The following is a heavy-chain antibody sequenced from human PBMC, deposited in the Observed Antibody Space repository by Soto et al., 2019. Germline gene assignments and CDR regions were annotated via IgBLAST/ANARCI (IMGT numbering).Heavy chain of an antibody. CDR3: ASGVIRSLAVDAFDI. J-gene: IGHJ3*02. Sequence: SETLSLTCTVSGGSISSSSYYWGWIRQPPGKGLEWIGSIYYSGSTYYNPSLKSRVTISVDTSKNQFSLKLSSVTAADTAVYYCASGVIRSLAVDAFDIWGQGPMVTVS. CDR2: IYYSGST. D-gene: IGHD3-16*01. CDR1: GGSISSSSYY. V-gene: IGHV4-39*01.